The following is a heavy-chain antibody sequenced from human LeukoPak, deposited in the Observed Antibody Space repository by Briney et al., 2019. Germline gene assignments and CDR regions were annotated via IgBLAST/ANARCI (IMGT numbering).Heavy chain of an antibody. V-gene: IGHV3-7*01. J-gene: IGHJ3*01. CDR1: GFTFRSYW. CDR2: IKQDGSEK. Sequence: GGSLRLSCAASGFTFRSYWMSWVRQAPGKGLEWVANIKQDGSEKYYVGSVKGRLTISRDNAKNSLYLQMNSLRAEDTAVYYCAREGRGYSYGYTLFWGQGTMVTVSS. D-gene: IGHD5-18*01. CDR3: AREGRGYSYGYTLF.